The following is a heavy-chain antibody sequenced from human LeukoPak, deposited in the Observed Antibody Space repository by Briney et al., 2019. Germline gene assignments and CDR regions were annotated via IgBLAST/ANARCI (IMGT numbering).Heavy chain of an antibody. D-gene: IGHD3-10*01. CDR3: ARYSTYYYGSGSHIPPGMDV. V-gene: IGHV1-8*02. Sequence: ASVKVSCKASGGTFSSYAISWVRQAPGQGLEWMGWMNPNSGNTGYAQKFQGRVTMTRNTSISTAYMELSSLRSEDTAVYYCARYSTYYYGSGSHIPPGMDVWGQGTTVTVSS. J-gene: IGHJ6*02. CDR2: MNPNSGNT. CDR1: GGTFSSYA.